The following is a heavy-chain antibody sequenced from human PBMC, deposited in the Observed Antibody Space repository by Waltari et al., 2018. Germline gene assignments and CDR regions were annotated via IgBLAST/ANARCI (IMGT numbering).Heavy chain of an antibody. J-gene: IGHJ4*02. CDR1: GYSISSGYY. V-gene: IGHV4-38-2*01. Sequence: QVQLQESGPGLVKPSETLSLTCAVSGYSISSGYYWCWLRQPPGKGLEWIGSIYHSGSTYYNPSLKSRVTISVDTTKNQYSLKLSSVTAADTAGYYCARGYYDCWSGYFYFDYWGQGTLVTVSS. CDR3: ARGYYDCWSGYFYFDY. CDR2: IYHSGST. D-gene: IGHD3-3*01.